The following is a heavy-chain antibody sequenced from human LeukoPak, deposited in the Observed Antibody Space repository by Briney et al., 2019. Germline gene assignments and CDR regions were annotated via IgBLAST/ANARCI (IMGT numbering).Heavy chain of an antibody. J-gene: IGHJ4*02. V-gene: IGHV3-21*01. CDR1: GFTFSSYS. CDR2: ISSSSSYI. Sequence: GGSLRLSCAASGFTFSSYSMDWVRQAPGKGLEWASSISSSSSYIYYADSVKGRFTISRDNAKNSLYLQMNSLRAEDTAVYYCARAHSGMLDYWGQGTLVTVSS. D-gene: IGHD2-8*01. CDR3: ARAHSGMLDY.